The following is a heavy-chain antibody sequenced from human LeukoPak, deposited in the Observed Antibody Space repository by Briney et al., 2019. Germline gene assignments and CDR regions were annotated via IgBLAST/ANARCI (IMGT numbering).Heavy chain of an antibody. Sequence: PSQTLSLTCAVSGGSISTVGYSWSWIRQPPGKGLEWIGYIYHSGSTNYNPSLKSRVTISVDRSKNQFSLKLSSVTAADTAVYYCARAGDLIVVSMGAFDIWGQGTMVTVSS. D-gene: IGHD2-15*01. J-gene: IGHJ3*02. CDR1: GGSISTVGYS. V-gene: IGHV4-30-2*01. CDR3: ARAGDLIVVSMGAFDI. CDR2: IYHSGST.